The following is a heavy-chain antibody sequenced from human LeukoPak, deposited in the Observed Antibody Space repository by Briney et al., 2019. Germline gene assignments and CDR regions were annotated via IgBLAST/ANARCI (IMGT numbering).Heavy chain of an antibody. V-gene: IGHV3-48*01. CDR2: ISSSSSTI. J-gene: IGHJ6*03. D-gene: IGHD2-8*02. CDR1: GFTFSSYW. Sequence: GGSLRLSCAASGFTFSSYWMSWVRQAPGKGLEWVSYISSSSSTIYYADSVKGRFTISRDNAKNSLYLQMNSLRAEDTAVYYCARVLDYMDVWGKGTTVTVSS. CDR3: ARVLDYMDV.